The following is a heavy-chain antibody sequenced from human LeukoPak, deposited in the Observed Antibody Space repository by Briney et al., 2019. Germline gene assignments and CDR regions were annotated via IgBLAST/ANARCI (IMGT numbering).Heavy chain of an antibody. J-gene: IGHJ4*02. CDR2: ISSSGDTI. CDR3: AKDRSIVGATSDY. CDR1: GFTFSNYE. V-gene: IGHV3-48*03. D-gene: IGHD1-26*01. Sequence: GGSLRLSCAASGFTFSNYEMNWVRQAPGKGLEWVSYISSSGDTIYYADSVKGRFTISRDNAKNSLYLQMNSLRAEDTAVYYCAKDRSIVGATSDYWGQGTLVTVSS.